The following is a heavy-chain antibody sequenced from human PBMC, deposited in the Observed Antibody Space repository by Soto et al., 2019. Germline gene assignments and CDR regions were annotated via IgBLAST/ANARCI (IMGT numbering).Heavy chain of an antibody. D-gene: IGHD2-2*01. CDR2: ISAYNGNT. J-gene: IGHJ6*03. CDR1: GYTFTSYG. CDR3: ARGRGFGPAAMYYYYMDV. V-gene: IGHV1-18*01. Sequence: ASVKVSCKASGYTFTSYGISWVRQAPGQGLEWMGWISAYNGNTNYAQKLQGRVAMTTDTSTSTAYMALGSLRSDDTAVYYCARGRGFGPAAMYYYYMDVWGKGTTGTVPS.